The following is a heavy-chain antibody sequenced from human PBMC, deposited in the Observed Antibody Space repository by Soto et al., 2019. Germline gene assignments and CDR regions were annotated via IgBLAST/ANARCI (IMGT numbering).Heavy chain of an antibody. CDR2: ISGGGGST. Sequence: EVQLLESGGDLVQPGGSLRLSCVASGLTFSRFALSWVRQSPGKGLEWVSAISGGGGSTYYADSVKGRFTVSRDNSKDTLYLKMNTLRAEDTAVYYCAKFVFYGDSLVEYWGQGTLVTVSS. CDR1: GLTFSRFA. D-gene: IGHD4-17*01. CDR3: AKFVFYGDSLVEY. J-gene: IGHJ4*02. V-gene: IGHV3-23*01.